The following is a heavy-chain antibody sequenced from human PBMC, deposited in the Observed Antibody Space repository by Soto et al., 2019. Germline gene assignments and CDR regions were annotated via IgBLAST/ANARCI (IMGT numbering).Heavy chain of an antibody. CDR3: ARGTEGYCSGGSCYSWFYYYYYMDV. J-gene: IGHJ6*03. D-gene: IGHD2-15*01. CDR1: GGSFSGYY. CDR2: INHSGST. Sequence: SETLSLTCAVYGGSFSGYYWSWIRQPPGKGLEWIGEINHSGSTNYNPSLKSRVTVSVDTSKNQFSLKLSSVTAADTAVYYCARGTEGYCSGGSCYSWFYYYYYMDVWGKGTTVTVSS. V-gene: IGHV4-34*01.